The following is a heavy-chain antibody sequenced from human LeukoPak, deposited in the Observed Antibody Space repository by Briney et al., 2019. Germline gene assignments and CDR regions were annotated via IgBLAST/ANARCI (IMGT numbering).Heavy chain of an antibody. V-gene: IGHV4-31*03. CDR3: ARDNPSYCSGGSCYPGWFDP. J-gene: IGHJ5*02. CDR2: IYYSGST. D-gene: IGHD2-15*01. Sequence: SQTLSLTCTVSGGSTSSGGYYWSWIRQHPGKGLEWIGYIYYSGSTYYNPSLKSRVTISVDTSKNQFSLKLSSVTAADTAVYYCARDNPSYCSGGSCYPGWFDPWGQGTLVTVSS. CDR1: GGSTSSGGYY.